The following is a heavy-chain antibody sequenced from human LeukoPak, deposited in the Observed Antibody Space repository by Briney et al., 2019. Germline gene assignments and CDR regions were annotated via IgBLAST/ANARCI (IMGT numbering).Heavy chain of an antibody. Sequence: ASVKVSCKASGYTFTSYGISWVRQAPGQGLEWMGWISAYNGNTNYAQKLQGRVTMTTDTSTDTAYMELSSLRSEDTAVYYCATESSVYYDNWGQGTLVTVSS. CDR2: ISAYNGNT. V-gene: IGHV1-18*01. D-gene: IGHD3-22*01. CDR3: ATESSVYYDN. CDR1: GYTFTSYG. J-gene: IGHJ1*01.